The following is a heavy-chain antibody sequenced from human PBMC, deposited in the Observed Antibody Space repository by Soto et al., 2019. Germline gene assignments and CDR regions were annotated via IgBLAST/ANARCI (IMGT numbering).Heavy chain of an antibody. Sequence: QVQLVQSGAEVKKPGASVKVSCKASGYTFTSYYMHWVRQAPGQGLEWMGIINPSGGSTSYAQKFLRRVPXXRXPXXSTVYMGLSSLRSDDTAVYYCAREEMATNYGGFDYWGQGTLVTVSS. CDR1: GYTFTSYY. CDR3: AREEMATNYGGFDY. J-gene: IGHJ4*02. D-gene: IGHD4-17*01. V-gene: IGHV1-46*01. CDR2: INPSGGST.